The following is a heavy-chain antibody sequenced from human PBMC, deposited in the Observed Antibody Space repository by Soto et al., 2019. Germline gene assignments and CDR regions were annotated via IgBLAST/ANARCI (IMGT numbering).Heavy chain of an antibody. D-gene: IGHD3-16*02. CDR2: ISAYNGNT. CDR1: GYTFTSYG. CDR3: ARDGMYDYVWGSYRSPHNWFDP. Sequence: ASVKVSCKASGYTFTSYGISWVRQAPGQGLEWVGWISAYNGNTNYAQKLQGRVTMTTDTSTSTAYMELRSLRSDDTAVYYCARDGMYDYVWGSYRSPHNWFDPWGQGTLVTVSS. V-gene: IGHV1-18*01. J-gene: IGHJ5*02.